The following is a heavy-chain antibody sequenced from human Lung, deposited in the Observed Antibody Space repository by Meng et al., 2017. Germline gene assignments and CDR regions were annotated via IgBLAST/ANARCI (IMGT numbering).Heavy chain of an antibody. CDR3: TNDRLNH. CDR2: INRDGTKP. CDR1: GFTFTDHW. J-gene: IGHJ1*01. V-gene: IGHV3-74*01. D-gene: IGHD1-1*01. Sequence: ELELVGSGGGLVPPGGSLGLSCAASGFTFTDHWMHWVRQGPGKGLVWVSRINRDGTKPTYADSVKGRFTISRDNAKNTLYLQMNNLRAEDTAFYYCTNDRLNHWGQGALVTVSS.